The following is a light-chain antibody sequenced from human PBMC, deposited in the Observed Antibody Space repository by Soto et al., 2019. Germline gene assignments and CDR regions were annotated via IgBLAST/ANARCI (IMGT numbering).Light chain of an antibody. J-gene: IGKJ1*01. Sequence: EIVLTQSPATLSLSPGERATLSFRASQSLRTYLAWYQQKPGQAPRLLMYDASNRATGIPARFSGSGSGTDFTLTISSLEPEDFAVYYCQHRSNWWTFGQGTKVDIK. V-gene: IGKV3-11*01. CDR3: QHRSNWWT. CDR2: DAS. CDR1: QSLRTY.